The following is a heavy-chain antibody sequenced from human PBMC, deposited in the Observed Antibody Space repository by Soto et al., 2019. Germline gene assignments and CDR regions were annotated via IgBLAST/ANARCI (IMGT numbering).Heavy chain of an antibody. V-gene: IGHV4-31*03. CDR3: ARGITMVRGVIHTPYFDY. D-gene: IGHD3-10*01. CDR2: IDNSGST. CDR1: GGSINSGGYY. Sequence: QVQLQESGPGLVKTSQTLSLTCTVSGGSINSGGYYWSWIRQHPGKGLEWIGYIDNSGSTCYNPSLKSRVTISVDTSKNQFSLKLSSVTAADTAVYCCARGITMVRGVIHTPYFDYWGQGTLVSVSS. J-gene: IGHJ4*02.